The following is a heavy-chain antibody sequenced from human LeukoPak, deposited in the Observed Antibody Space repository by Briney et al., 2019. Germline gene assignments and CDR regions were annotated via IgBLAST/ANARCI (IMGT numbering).Heavy chain of an antibody. J-gene: IGHJ4*02. Sequence: PGVSLRLSCAASGFTFSSYAMHWVRQAPGKGLEWVAVISYDGGNKYYADSVKGRFTISRDNSKNTLYLQMNSLRAEDTAVYYCARALAAAGIDYWGQGTLVTVSS. D-gene: IGHD6-13*01. CDR3: ARALAAAGIDY. V-gene: IGHV3-30-3*01. CDR2: ISYDGGNK. CDR1: GFTFSSYA.